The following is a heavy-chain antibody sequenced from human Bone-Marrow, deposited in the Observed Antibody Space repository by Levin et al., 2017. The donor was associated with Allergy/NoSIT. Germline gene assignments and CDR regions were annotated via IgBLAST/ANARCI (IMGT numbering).Heavy chain of an antibody. Sequence: ASVKVSCKASGYTFTGYYMHWVRQAPGQGLEWMGRINPNSGGTNYAQKFQGRVTMTRDTSISTAYMELSRLRSDDTAVYYCARAPIQLWFIDYWGQGTLVTVSS. CDR1: GYTFTGYY. D-gene: IGHD5-18*01. J-gene: IGHJ4*02. CDR2: INPNSGGT. CDR3: ARAPIQLWFIDY. V-gene: IGHV1-2*06.